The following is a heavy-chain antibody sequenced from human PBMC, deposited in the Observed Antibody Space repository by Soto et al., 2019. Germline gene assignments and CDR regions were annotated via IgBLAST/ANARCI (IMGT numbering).Heavy chain of an antibody. CDR1: GFTFSSDW. V-gene: IGHV3-74*01. D-gene: IGHD2-21*02. CDR2: IDSAGRTT. J-gene: IGHJ4*02. Sequence: PGGSLRLSCAASGFTFSSDWMHWFRQAPGKGLVWVSRIDSAGRTTTYADSVKGRFTISRDNAKNTLYLQMNGLRAEDTALYYCARWFTGGNFDYFDLWGQGTQVTVSS. CDR3: ARWFTGGNFDYFDL.